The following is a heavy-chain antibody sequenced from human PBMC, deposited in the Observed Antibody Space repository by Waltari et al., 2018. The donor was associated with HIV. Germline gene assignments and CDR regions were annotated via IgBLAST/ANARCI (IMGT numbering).Heavy chain of an antibody. Sequence: QVQLVESGGGVVQPGRSLRLSCAASGFTLGSYGLHWVPHAAGKGLEWVAVIWYDGSNKYYADSVKGRFTISRDNSKNTLYLQMNSLRAEDTAVYYCARGGYYDSSGYYPFDYWGQGTLVTVSS. CDR3: ARGGYYDSSGYYPFDY. D-gene: IGHD3-22*01. CDR1: GFTLGSYG. CDR2: IWYDGSNK. J-gene: IGHJ4*02. V-gene: IGHV3-33*01.